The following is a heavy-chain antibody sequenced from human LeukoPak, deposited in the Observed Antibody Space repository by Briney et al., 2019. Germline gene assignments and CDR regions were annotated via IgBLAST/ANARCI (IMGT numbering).Heavy chain of an antibody. J-gene: IGHJ4*02. D-gene: IGHD6-13*01. V-gene: IGHV3-21*01. Sequence: PGGSLRLSCAASGFTFSSYSMNWVRQAPGKGLEWVSSISSSSSYIYYADSVKGRFTISRDNAKNSLYLQMNSLRAEDTAVYYCARDLRQGSSWYRGFDYWGQGTLVTVSS. CDR3: ARDLRQGSSWYRGFDY. CDR2: ISSSSSYI. CDR1: GFTFSSYS.